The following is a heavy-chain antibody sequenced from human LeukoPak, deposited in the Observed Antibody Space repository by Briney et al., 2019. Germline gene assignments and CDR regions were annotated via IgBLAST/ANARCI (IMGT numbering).Heavy chain of an antibody. D-gene: IGHD2-2*01. CDR2: ISYDGSNK. CDR1: GFTFSSYG. V-gene: IGHV3-30*18. Sequence: PGGSLRLSCAASGFTFSSYGMHWVRQAPGKGLEWVAVISYDGSNKYYADSVKGRFTISRDNSKNTLCLQMNSLRAEDTAVYYCAKDSRSAAVYYYYGMDVWGKGTTVTVSS. CDR3: AKDSRSAAVYYYYGMDV. J-gene: IGHJ6*04.